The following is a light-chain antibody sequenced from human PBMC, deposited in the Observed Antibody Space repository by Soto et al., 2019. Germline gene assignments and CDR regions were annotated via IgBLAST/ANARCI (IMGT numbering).Light chain of an antibody. CDR3: QQYNSAPLP. CDR2: ATS. CDR1: QGIAPC. J-gene: IGKJ4*01. V-gene: IGKV1-27*01. Sequence: DVQMTQSPSSLSASVGDRVTITCRASQGIAPCLSWFQQKPGKVPRLLIYATSTLQSGVPSRFSGSVSGTDCTLTISSLQPEDVATYYCQQYNSAPLPFGGGTKVEIK.